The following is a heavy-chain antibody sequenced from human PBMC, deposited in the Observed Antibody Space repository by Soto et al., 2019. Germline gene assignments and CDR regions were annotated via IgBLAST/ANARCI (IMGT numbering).Heavy chain of an antibody. V-gene: IGHV3-53*01. CDR1: GFTVSSNY. CDR3: ASSYSSSSGTLYYYGMDV. Sequence: EVQLVESGGGLIQPGGSLRLSCAASGFTVSSNYMSWVRQAPGKGLEWVSVIYSGGSTYYADSVKGRFTISRDNSKNTLYLQMNSLRAEDTAVYYCASSYSSSSGTLYYYGMDVWGQGTTVTVSS. CDR2: IYSGGST. J-gene: IGHJ6*02. D-gene: IGHD6-6*01.